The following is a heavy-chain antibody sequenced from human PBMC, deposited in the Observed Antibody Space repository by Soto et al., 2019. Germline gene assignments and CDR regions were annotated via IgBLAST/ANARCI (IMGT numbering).Heavy chain of an antibody. Sequence: EVQLLESGGGLVQPGGSLRLSCAASGFTFSSYAMSWVRQAPGKGLEWVSAISGSGGSTYYADSVKGRFTISRDNSKNTLYLQMNSLRAEDTAVYYCAKDRPPGPEGGDYYGMDVWGQGTTVTVSS. CDR3: AKDRPPGPEGGDYYGMDV. CDR1: GFTFSSYA. J-gene: IGHJ6*02. D-gene: IGHD3-16*01. V-gene: IGHV3-23*01. CDR2: ISGSGGST.